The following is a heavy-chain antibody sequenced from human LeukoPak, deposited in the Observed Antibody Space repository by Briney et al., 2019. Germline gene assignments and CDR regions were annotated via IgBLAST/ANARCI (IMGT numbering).Heavy chain of an antibody. CDR1: GGSISTGGYY. V-gene: IGHV4-31*03. CDR2: IYYSGRT. D-gene: IGHD4-23*01. J-gene: IGHJ4*02. Sequence: PSQTLSLTCTVSGGSISTGGYYWSWIRQHPGKGLEWIGYIYYSGRTYYNPSLKSRVTIPVDTSKNQFSLKLSSVTAADTAVYYCASTDYGGYFDYWGQGTLVTVSS. CDR3: ASTDYGGYFDY.